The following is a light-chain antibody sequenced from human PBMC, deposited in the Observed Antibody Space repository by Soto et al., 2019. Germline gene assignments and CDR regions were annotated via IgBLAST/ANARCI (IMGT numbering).Light chain of an antibody. CDR1: ERINSY. Sequence: DIQVTQSPSSLSASVGDRVTITCRASERINSYLNWYQQKPGKAPDLLIYAASTLQSGVPSRFSGSGSGTDFTLTISSLQPEDFATYYCQQYHNWPRTFGQGTKVDIK. CDR3: QQYHNWPRT. CDR2: AAS. V-gene: IGKV1-39*01. J-gene: IGKJ1*01.